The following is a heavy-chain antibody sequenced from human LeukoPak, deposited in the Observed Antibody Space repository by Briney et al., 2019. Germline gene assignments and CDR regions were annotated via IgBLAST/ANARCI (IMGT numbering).Heavy chain of an antibody. J-gene: IGHJ4*02. V-gene: IGHV4-59*01. Sequence: SETLSLTCTVSGDSISSYYWSWIRQPPRKGLEWIGYIYHSGSTNYNPSLKSRVTISADTSKDPFSLKLASVTAADTAVYYCATGYSSTWYYFDYWGQGTLVTVSS. D-gene: IGHD6-13*01. CDR1: GDSISSYY. CDR2: IYHSGST. CDR3: ATGYSSTWYYFDY.